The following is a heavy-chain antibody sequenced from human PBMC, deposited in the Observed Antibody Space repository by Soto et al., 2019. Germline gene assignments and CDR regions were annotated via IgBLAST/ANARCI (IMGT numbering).Heavy chain of an antibody. Sequence: SETLSLTCAVYGGSFSGYYWSWISQXXGKGLEWIGEINHSGSTNYNPSLKSRVTISVDTSKNQFSLKLSSVTAADTAVYYCARRVLRYFDWLPPNWFDPWGQGTLVTVSS. CDR1: GGSFSGYY. V-gene: IGHV4-34*01. CDR2: INHSGST. CDR3: ARRVLRYFDWLPPNWFDP. J-gene: IGHJ5*02. D-gene: IGHD3-9*01.